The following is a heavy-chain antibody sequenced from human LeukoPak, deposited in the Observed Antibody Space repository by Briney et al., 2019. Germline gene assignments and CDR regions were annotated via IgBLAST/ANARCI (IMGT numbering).Heavy chain of an antibody. Sequence: GGALRLSCAASGFTLSDYWMHCVRQVPGKGLVWVSYINNEGSSANYAESVKGRFTISRDSAKNTLYLQMSSLRDENTAIYFCARDRSYGYDCWGQGTLVTVSS. J-gene: IGHJ4*02. CDR3: ARDRSYGYDC. CDR2: INNEGSSA. CDR1: GFTLSDYW. V-gene: IGHV3-74*01. D-gene: IGHD3-16*01.